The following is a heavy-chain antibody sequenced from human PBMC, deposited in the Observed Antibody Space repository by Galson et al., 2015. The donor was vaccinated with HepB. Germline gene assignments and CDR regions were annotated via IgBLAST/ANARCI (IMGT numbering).Heavy chain of an antibody. J-gene: IGHJ4*02. D-gene: IGHD2-2*01. Sequence: SLRLSCAASGFTFDDYAMHWVRQVPGKGLEWVSGINWNSGSIGYADSVKGRFTISRDNAKKSLFLQMNSLRAEDTALYYCTKAHVSHCISTSCHYYFDYWGQGTQVTVSS. CDR3: TKAHVSHCISTSCHYYFDY. V-gene: IGHV3-9*01. CDR2: INWNSGSI. CDR1: GFTFDDYA.